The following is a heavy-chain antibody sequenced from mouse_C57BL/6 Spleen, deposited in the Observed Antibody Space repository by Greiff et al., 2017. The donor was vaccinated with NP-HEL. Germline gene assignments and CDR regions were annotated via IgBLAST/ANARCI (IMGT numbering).Heavy chain of an antibody. Sequence: VHLVESEGGLMQPGSSMKLSCTASGFTFSDYYMAWVRQVPEKGLEWVANINYDGSSTYYLDSLKSRFIISRDNAKNILYLQMSSLKSEDTATYYCARGDYDYDGYFDVWGTGTTVTVSS. V-gene: IGHV5-16*01. J-gene: IGHJ1*03. D-gene: IGHD2-4*01. CDR2: INYDGSST. CDR3: ARGDYDYDGYFDV. CDR1: GFTFSDYY.